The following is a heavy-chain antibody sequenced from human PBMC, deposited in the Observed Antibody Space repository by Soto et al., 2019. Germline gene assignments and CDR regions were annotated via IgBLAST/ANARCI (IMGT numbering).Heavy chain of an antibody. Sequence: GASVKVSCKASGYTFTSYGISWVRQAPGQGLEWMGWISAYNGNTNYAQKLQGRVTMTTDTSTSTAYMELRSLRSDDTAVYYCARDWADIVVVPAVSGAFDIWGQGTMVTVSS. CDR3: ARDWADIVVVPAVSGAFDI. V-gene: IGHV1-18*04. D-gene: IGHD2-2*01. CDR2: ISAYNGNT. CDR1: GYTFTSYG. J-gene: IGHJ3*02.